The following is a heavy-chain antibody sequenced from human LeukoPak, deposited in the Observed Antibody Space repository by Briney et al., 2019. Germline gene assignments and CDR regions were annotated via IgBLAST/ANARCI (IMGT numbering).Heavy chain of an antibody. CDR1: GFTFSSHW. Sequence: GGSLRLSCAASGFTFSSHWMNWVRQAPGKGLEWVSAISSSSSYIYYADSVKGRFTISRDNAKNSLYLQMNSLRAEDTAVYYCAREGLYYYDSSGYLHDAFDIWGQGTMVTVSS. D-gene: IGHD3-22*01. CDR3: AREGLYYYDSSGYLHDAFDI. CDR2: ISSSSSYI. V-gene: IGHV3-21*01. J-gene: IGHJ3*02.